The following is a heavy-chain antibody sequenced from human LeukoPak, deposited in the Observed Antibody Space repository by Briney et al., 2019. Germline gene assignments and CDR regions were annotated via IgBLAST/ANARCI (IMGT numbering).Heavy chain of an antibody. Sequence: ASVKVSCKASGGTFSSYAISWVRQAPGQGLEWMGGIIPIFGTANYAQKFQGRVTITADKSTSTAYMELSSLRSEDTAVYYCIIAVAGNWFDPWGQGTLVTVSS. CDR2: IIPIFGTA. D-gene: IGHD6-19*01. V-gene: IGHV1-69*06. J-gene: IGHJ5*02. CDR1: GGTFSSYA. CDR3: IIAVAGNWFDP.